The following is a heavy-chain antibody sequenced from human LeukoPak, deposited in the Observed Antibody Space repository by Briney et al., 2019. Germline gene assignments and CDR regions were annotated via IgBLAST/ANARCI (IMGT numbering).Heavy chain of an antibody. CDR1: GFTFSDYY. J-gene: IGHJ4*02. CDR3: AKSWCETICYGIYD. V-gene: IGHV3-11*04. CDR2: ISSSGNTT. D-gene: IGHD2-2*01. Sequence: GGSLRLSCAASGFTFSDYYMSWIRQAPGKGLECISYISSSGNTTYYADSVKGRFTISRDNAKDSLHLQMNSLRVEDTAVYYCAKSWCETICYGIYDWGQGTLVTVS.